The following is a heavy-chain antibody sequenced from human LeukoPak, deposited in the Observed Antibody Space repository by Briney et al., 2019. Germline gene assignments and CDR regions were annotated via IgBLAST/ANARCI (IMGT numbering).Heavy chain of an antibody. CDR3: ARAPSEIGGYYPEYFRH. V-gene: IGHV3-74*01. J-gene: IGHJ1*01. CDR1: GFTFSSYW. Sequence: AGGSLRLSCAASGFTFSSYWMHWVRQAPGKGLVWVSRIKSDGSTNYADSVKGRFTISRDNAKNTVSPQMNSLRAEDTGVYYCARAPSEIGGYYPEYFRHWGQGTLVTVSS. D-gene: IGHD3-22*01. CDR2: IKSDGST.